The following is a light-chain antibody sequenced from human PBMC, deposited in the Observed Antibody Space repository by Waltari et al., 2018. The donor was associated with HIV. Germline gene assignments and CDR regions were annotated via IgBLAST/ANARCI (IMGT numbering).Light chain of an antibody. Sequence: QSALTPPASVSGSPGQSITISSTGTSSDVGGYNYVSWFQQHPGKAPKLMIYDIIKRPSGVSNRFSGSKSGNTASLTISGLQAEDEADYYCCSYAGSSTLMFGGGTKVTVL. J-gene: IGLJ3*02. V-gene: IGLV2-23*02. CDR2: DII. CDR1: SSDVGGYNY. CDR3: CSYAGSSTLM.